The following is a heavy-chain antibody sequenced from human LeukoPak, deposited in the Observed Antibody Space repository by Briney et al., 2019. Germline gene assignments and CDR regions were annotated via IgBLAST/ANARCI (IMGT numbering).Heavy chain of an antibody. CDR3: VGSGYYHDAFDI. V-gene: IGHV4-59*08. J-gene: IGHJ3*02. D-gene: IGHD3-22*01. CDR2: IYYSGST. Sequence: PSETLSLTCTVSGGSISSYYWSWIRQPPGKGLEWIGYIYYSGSTNYNPSLRRRVTISVDTSKNQFSLKLSSVTAADTAVYYCVGSGYYHDAFDIWGQGTMVTVSS. CDR1: GGSISSYY.